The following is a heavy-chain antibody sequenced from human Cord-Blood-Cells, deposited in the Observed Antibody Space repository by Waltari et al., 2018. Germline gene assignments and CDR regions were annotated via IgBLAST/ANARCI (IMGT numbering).Heavy chain of an antibody. Sequence: IPILGTANYAQKFQGRVTITADESTSTAYMELSSLRSEDTAVYYCAKGTTDAFDIWGQGTMVTVSS. V-gene: IGHV1-69*01. CDR2: IPILGTA. CDR3: AKGTTDAFDI. D-gene: IGHD4-17*01. J-gene: IGHJ3*02.